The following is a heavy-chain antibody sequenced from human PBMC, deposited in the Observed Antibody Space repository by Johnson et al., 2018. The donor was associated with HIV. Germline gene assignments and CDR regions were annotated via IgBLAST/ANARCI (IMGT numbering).Heavy chain of an antibody. Sequence: MQLVESGGGVVQPGESLRLSCAASGFIFSSYGMHWVRQAPGKGLEWVAFISYDGTYEFYADSVKGRFTISRDNSKNTLHLQMNSLRAADTAVYYCAKDEGYDSSGYDAFDIWGQGTMVTVSS. CDR3: AKDEGYDSSGYDAFDI. V-gene: IGHV3-30*02. CDR1: GFIFSSYG. CDR2: ISYDGTYE. D-gene: IGHD3-22*01. J-gene: IGHJ3*02.